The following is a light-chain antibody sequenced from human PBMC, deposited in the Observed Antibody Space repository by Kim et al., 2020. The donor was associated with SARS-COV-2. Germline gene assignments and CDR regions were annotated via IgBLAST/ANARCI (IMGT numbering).Light chain of an antibody. V-gene: IGLV6-57*01. Sequence: KPVTISCIRSSCSIAGNYVQWYQQRPGRSPTVVIYENDQRPSGVPDRFSASIDSSSNSASLTISRLKTEDEADYYCQSYDSSNPVVFGGGTRLTVL. J-gene: IGLJ2*01. CDR3: QSYDSSNPVV. CDR1: SCSIAGNY. CDR2: END.